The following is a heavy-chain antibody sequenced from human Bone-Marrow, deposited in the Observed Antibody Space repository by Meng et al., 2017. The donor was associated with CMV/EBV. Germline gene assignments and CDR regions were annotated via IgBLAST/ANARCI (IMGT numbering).Heavy chain of an antibody. D-gene: IGHD2-2*01. V-gene: IGHV4-39*07. CDR2: IYYSGTT. CDR3: ARGSFCSSANRYRPPPS. Sequence: SETLSLTCTVSGGSISSSSYYWVWIRQPPGKGLEYIANIYYSGTTYYNPSLKSRVTISVDTSKNQFSLKLNSVTAADTAVYYCARGSFCSSANRYRPPPSWGQGTLVTVSS. J-gene: IGHJ5*02. CDR1: GGSISSSSYY.